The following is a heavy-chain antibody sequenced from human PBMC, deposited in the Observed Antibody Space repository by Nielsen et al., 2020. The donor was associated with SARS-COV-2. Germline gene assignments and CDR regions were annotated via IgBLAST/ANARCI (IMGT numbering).Heavy chain of an antibody. Sequence: GESLKISCAASGFTFNSYEMNWVRQAPGKGLEWVAYIGRSDSTIYYTDSVKGRFTISRDNAKNSLSLQMNSLRADDTAVYYCAREDGSGSSYGMDVWGQGTTVTVSS. D-gene: IGHD3-10*01. CDR3: AREDGSGSSYGMDV. CDR2: IGRSDSTI. CDR1: GFTFNSYE. V-gene: IGHV3-48*03. J-gene: IGHJ6*02.